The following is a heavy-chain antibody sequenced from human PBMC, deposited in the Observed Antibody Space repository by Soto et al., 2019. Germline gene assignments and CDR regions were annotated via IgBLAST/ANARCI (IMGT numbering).Heavy chain of an antibody. CDR2: ISSSSSYI. CDR1: GFTFSSYS. V-gene: IGHV3-21*01. D-gene: IGHD6-13*01. J-gene: IGHJ6*02. CDR3: ARDLSIAPATHYYYYGMDV. Sequence: EVQLVESGGGLVKPGGSLRLSCAASGFTFSSYSMNWVRQAPGKGLEWVSSISSSSSYIYYADSVKGRFTISRDNAKNSLYLQMNSLRAEDTAVYYCARDLSIAPATHYYYYGMDVWGQSTTVTVSS.